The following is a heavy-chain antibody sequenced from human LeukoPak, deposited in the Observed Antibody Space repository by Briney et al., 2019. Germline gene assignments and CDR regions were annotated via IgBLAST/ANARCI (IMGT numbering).Heavy chain of an antibody. CDR3: ARSGSPWDYNYYSYMDV. CDR1: GGSISSGNYY. J-gene: IGHJ6*03. V-gene: IGHV4-61*02. CDR2: IYANGST. D-gene: IGHD1-26*01. Sequence: SQTLSLTCTVSGGSISSGNYYWSWIRQPAGKGLEWIGRIYANGSTKYNPSLKSRVTMSVDTSKNQFSLKLNSVTAADTAVYYCARSGSPWDYNYYSYMDVWGKGTTVTVSS.